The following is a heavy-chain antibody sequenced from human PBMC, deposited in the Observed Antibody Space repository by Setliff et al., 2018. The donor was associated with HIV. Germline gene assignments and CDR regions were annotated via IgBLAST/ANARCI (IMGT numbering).Heavy chain of an antibody. J-gene: IGHJ3*02. CDR1: GYSISSGYY. D-gene: IGHD1-26*01. V-gene: IGHV4-38-2*01. CDR2: IYHSGST. Sequence: SETLSLTCAVSGYSISSGYYWGWIRQPPGKGLEWIGSIYHSGSTYYNPSLKSRVTISVDTSKNQFSLNLTSVTAADTAVYYCARLGYSGSLVGAFDIWGQGTMVTVS. CDR3: ARLGYSGSLVGAFDI.